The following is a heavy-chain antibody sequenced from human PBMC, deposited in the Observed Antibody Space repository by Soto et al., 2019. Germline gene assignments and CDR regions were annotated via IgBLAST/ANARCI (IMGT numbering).Heavy chain of an antibody. CDR3: ARQAITVAGPFDY. CDR1: GYSFSSYW. CDR2: IYPGDSDT. V-gene: IGHV5-51*01. Sequence: LGESLKISCKGSGYSFSSYWIGWVRQMPGKGLEWMAIIYPGDSDTTYSPSFQGQVTISADTSITTAYLQWSSLKGSDTAMYYCARQAITVAGPFDYWGQGTLVTVSS. D-gene: IGHD6-19*01. J-gene: IGHJ4*02.